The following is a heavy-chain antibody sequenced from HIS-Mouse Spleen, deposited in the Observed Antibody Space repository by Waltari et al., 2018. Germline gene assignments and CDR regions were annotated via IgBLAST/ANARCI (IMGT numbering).Heavy chain of an antibody. CDR2: ISYDGSNK. D-gene: IGHD1-26*01. CDR1: GFTFSSYG. J-gene: IGHJ4*02. V-gene: IGHV3-30*18. CDR3: AKEGGPYSGSYFDY. Sequence: QVQLVESGGGVVQPGRSLRLSCAASGFTFSSYGMHWVRQAPGKGVGWVAVISYDGSNKYYADSVKGRFTISRDNSKNTLYLQMNSLRAEDTAVYYCAKEGGPYSGSYFDYWGQGTLVTVSS.